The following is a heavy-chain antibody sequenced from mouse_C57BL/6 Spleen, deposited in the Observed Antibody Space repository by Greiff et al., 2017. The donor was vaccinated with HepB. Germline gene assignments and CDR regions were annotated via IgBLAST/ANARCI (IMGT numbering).Heavy chain of an antibody. CDR1: GYTFTDYN. CDR3: ARLLYDYDYFDY. D-gene: IGHD2-4*01. CDR2: INPNNGGT. V-gene: IGHV1-18*01. Sequence: VQLQQSGPELVKPGASVKIPCKASGYTFTDYNMDWVKQSHGKSLEWIGDINPNNGGTIYNQKFKGKATLTVDKSSSTAYMELRSLTSEDTAVYYCARLLYDYDYFDYWGQGTTLTVSS. J-gene: IGHJ2*01.